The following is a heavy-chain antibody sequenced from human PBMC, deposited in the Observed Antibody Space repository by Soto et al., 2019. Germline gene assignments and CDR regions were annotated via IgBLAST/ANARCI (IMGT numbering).Heavy chain of an antibody. CDR1: GGSISSGGYS. V-gene: IGHV4-30-2*01. D-gene: IGHD4-17*01. J-gene: IGHJ3*02. Sequence: SETLSLTCAVSGGSISSGGYSWSWIRQPPGKGLEWIGHIYHSGSTDYNPSLKSRFTISVDTSKNQFSLKLSSVTAADTDVYYCARRYGRAFDIWGQGTMVTVSS. CDR3: ARRYGRAFDI. CDR2: IYHSGST.